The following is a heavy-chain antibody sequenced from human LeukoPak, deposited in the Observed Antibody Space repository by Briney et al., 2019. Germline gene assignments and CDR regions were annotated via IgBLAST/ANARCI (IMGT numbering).Heavy chain of an antibody. J-gene: IGHJ4*02. CDR1: GFTFSTYG. Sequence: GGSLRLSCAASGFTFSTYGMNWVRQAPGKGLDWVSSICDDGETTYSADSVKGCATITRDTTKNIQYLKKNRLRAEATAVYYGAKRVPHSSSTVYFDFWGQGTLVSVSS. CDR2: ICDDGETT. CDR3: AKRVPHSSSTVYFDF. V-gene: IGHV3-23*01. D-gene: IGHD6-6*01.